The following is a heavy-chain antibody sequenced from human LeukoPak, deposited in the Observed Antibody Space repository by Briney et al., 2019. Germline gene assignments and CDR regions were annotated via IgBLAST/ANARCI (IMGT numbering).Heavy chain of an antibody. CDR1: GGSFSGYY. J-gene: IGHJ6*03. CDR2: INHSGST. V-gene: IGHV4-34*01. CDR3: ARRRSVRGVITPYYYYYMDV. Sequence: PSETLSLTCAVYGGSFSGYYWSWIRQPPGKGLEWIGEINHSGSTNYNPSLKSRVTISVDTSKNQFSLKLSSVTAADTAVYYCARRRSVRGVITPYYYYYMDVWGKGTTVTISS. D-gene: IGHD3-10*01.